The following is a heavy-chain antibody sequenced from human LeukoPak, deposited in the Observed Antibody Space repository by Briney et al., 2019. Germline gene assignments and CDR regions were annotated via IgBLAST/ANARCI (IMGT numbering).Heavy chain of an antibody. J-gene: IGHJ5*02. CDR2: IYYSGST. Sequence: SQTLSLTCTVSGGSISSGDYYWSWIRQPPGKGLEWIGYIYYSGSTYYNPSLKSRVTISVDTSKNQFSLKLSSVTAADTAVYYCAPYQLLFSWFDPWGQGTLVTVSS. D-gene: IGHD2-2*01. V-gene: IGHV4-30-4*01. CDR3: APYQLLFSWFDP. CDR1: GGSISSGDYY.